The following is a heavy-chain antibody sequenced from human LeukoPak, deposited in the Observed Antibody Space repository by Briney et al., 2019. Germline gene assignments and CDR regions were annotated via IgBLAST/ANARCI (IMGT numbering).Heavy chain of an antibody. J-gene: IGHJ4*02. CDR1: GYTFTSYA. Sequence: ASVKVSCKASGYTFTSYAMHWVRQAPGQRLEWMGWINAGNGNTKYSQEFQGRVTMTRDTSTSTVYMELSSLRSEDTAVYYCARSSRRAYFDYWGQGTLVTVSS. D-gene: IGHD2-2*01. V-gene: IGHV1-3*03. CDR3: ARSSRRAYFDY. CDR2: INAGNGNT.